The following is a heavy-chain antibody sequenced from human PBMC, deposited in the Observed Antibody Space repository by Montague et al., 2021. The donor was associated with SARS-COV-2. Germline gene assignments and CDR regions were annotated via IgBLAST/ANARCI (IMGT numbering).Heavy chain of an antibody. CDR1: GDSMRSSY. J-gene: IGHJ6*02. D-gene: IGHD4-17*01. CDR2: TYYSGVA. CDR3: ARDRTADDYDDYETAGYSYYYGMDV. V-gene: IGHV4-59*13. Sequence: SETLSLTCTVSGDSMRSSYWNRIRQPPGKGLEYIGYTYYSGVANYNPSLRSRVTISLDTSKNQFSLNLRSVTAADTAVYYCARDRTADDYDDYETAGYSYYYGMDVWGQGTTVTVSS.